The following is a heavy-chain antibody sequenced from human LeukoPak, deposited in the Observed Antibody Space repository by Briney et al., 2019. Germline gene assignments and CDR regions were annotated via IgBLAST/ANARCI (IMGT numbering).Heavy chain of an antibody. Sequence: PGGSLRLSCAASGFTFSSYGMHWVRQATGKGLKWVAVISYDGSNKYYADSVKGRFTISRDNSKNTLYLQMNSLRAEDTAVYYCARDPAMIVVVQNQLDYWGQGTLVTVSS. D-gene: IGHD3-22*01. CDR2: ISYDGSNK. CDR1: GFTFSSYG. J-gene: IGHJ4*02. CDR3: ARDPAMIVVVQNQLDY. V-gene: IGHV3-30*03.